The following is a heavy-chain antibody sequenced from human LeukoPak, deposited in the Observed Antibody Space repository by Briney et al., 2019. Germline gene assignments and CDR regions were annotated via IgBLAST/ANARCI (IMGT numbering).Heavy chain of an antibody. CDR3: AKDSAYSSSSLDY. CDR1: GFIFLSYA. D-gene: IGHD6-6*01. Sequence: GGSPRLYCEAPGFIFLSYAMSRVRQAPGKGVPWVSAISGSGGSTYYADSVKGRYTISRDNSQHTLYLQLNSLRAEDTAVYYCAKDSAYSSSSLDYWGQGTLVTVSS. J-gene: IGHJ4*02. V-gene: IGHV3-23*01. CDR2: ISGSGGST.